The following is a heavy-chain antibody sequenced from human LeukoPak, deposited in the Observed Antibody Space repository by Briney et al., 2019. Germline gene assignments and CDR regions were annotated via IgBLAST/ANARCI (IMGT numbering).Heavy chain of an antibody. CDR3: AFSVGATMGFDY. CDR1: GYTFTGYY. V-gene: IGHV1-2*02. D-gene: IGHD1-26*01. Sequence: VASVKVSCKASGYTFTGYYMHWVRQAPGQGLEWMGWINPNSGGTNYAQKFQGRVTMTRDTSISTAYMELSRLRSDDTAVYYCAFSVGATMGFDYWGQGTLVTVSS. CDR2: INPNSGGT. J-gene: IGHJ4*02.